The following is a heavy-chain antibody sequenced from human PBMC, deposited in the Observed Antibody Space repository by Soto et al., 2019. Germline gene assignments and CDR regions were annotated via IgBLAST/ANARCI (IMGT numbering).Heavy chain of an antibody. CDR2: IYHSGST. J-gene: IGHJ4*02. V-gene: IGHV4-30-2*01. D-gene: IGHD3-16*01. CDR3: ARGIMSRDPYYFDY. CDR1: GGSLSSSGYS. Sequence: QLQLQESGSGLVTPSETLSLTCDVSGGSLSSSGYSWGWIRQTPGKGLEWIGYIYHSGSTYYNPSIKRRVIISQDRSKNQFSLRVMSVTAADTAVYYCARGIMSRDPYYFDYWGQGTLVTVSS.